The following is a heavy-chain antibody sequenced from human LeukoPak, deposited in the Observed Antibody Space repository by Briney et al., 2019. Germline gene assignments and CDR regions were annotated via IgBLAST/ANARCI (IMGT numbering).Heavy chain of an antibody. Sequence: KPGGSLRLSCAASGFTFSDYYMSWIRQAPGKGLEWVSYISSSDSTIYYADSVKGRFTISRDNAKNSLYLQMNSLRAEDTAVYYCARVLSSGWYYFDYWGQGTLVTVSS. CDR1: GFTFSDYY. V-gene: IGHV3-11*01. J-gene: IGHJ4*02. D-gene: IGHD6-19*01. CDR3: ARVLSSGWYYFDY. CDR2: ISSSDSTI.